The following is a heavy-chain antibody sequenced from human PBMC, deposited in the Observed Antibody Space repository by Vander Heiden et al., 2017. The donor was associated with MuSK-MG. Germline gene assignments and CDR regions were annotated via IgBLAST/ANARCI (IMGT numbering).Heavy chain of an antibody. CDR3: AKDPASGGYRAPPPKYFQH. J-gene: IGHJ1*01. D-gene: IGHD6-19*01. CDR1: GFTFSSYA. Sequence: EVQLLESGGGLVQPGGSLRLSCAASGFTFSSYAMSWVRQAPGKGLEWVSASSGSGGSTYYADSVKGRVTISRDNSKNTLYLQMNSLRAEDTAVYYCAKDPASGGYRAPPPKYFQHWGQGTLVTVSS. V-gene: IGHV3-23*01. CDR2: SSGSGGST.